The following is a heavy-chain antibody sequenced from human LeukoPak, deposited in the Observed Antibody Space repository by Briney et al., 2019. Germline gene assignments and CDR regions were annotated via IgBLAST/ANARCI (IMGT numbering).Heavy chain of an antibody. CDR1: GGSLSDYY. CDR3: ARGRGFYGY. J-gene: IGHJ4*02. D-gene: IGHD4-17*01. Sequence: SETLSLTCAFYGGSLSDYYWSWIRQPPGKGLEWIGEIIPSGSTNYNPSPKSRVTISVDTSKSQISLKLRSVPAADTAVYYCARGRGFYGYWGQGTLVSVSS. CDR2: IIPSGST. V-gene: IGHV4-34*01.